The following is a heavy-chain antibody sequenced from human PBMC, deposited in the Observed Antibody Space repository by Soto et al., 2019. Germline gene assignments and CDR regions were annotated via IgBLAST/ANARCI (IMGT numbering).Heavy chain of an antibody. CDR2: IIPIFGTA. Sequence: SVKVSCKASGGTFSSYAISWVRQAPGQGLEWVGGIIPIFGTANYAQKFQGRVTITADESTSTAYMELSSLRSEDTAVYYCARVPSLYSGYDQISYYYGMDVWGQGTTVTVSS. J-gene: IGHJ6*02. V-gene: IGHV1-69*13. CDR3: ARVPSLYSGYDQISYYYGMDV. D-gene: IGHD5-12*01. CDR1: GGTFSSYA.